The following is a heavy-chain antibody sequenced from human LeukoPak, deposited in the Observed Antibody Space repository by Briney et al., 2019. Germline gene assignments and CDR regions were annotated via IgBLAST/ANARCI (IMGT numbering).Heavy chain of an antibody. CDR1: GYTFTSYG. J-gene: IGHJ4*02. CDR2: ISAYNGKT. Sequence: ASVKVSCKASGYTFTSYGISWVRQAPGRGLEWMGWISAYNGKTNYAQKLQGRVTMTTDTSTSTAYMELRSLRSDDTAVYYCARRGYCSSTSCHYLWGDRPMSDWGQGALVTVSS. CDR3: ARRGYCSSTSCHYLWGDRPMSD. V-gene: IGHV1-18*01. D-gene: IGHD2-2*01.